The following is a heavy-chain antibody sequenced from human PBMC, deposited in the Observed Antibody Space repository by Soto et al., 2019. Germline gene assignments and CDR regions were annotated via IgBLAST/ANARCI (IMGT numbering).Heavy chain of an antibody. J-gene: IGHJ4*02. CDR2: ISYDGSNK. CDR1: GLTFSSYG. D-gene: IGHD5-18*01. CDR3: AKDLYSNAYGILVAGYYFDY. V-gene: IGHV3-30*18. Sequence: GGYLRLASAASGLTFSSYGMHWVRQAPGKGLEWVAVISYDGSNKYYADSVKGRFTISRDNSKNTLYLQMNSLRAEDTAAYYCAKDLYSNAYGILVAGYYFDYWGQGT.